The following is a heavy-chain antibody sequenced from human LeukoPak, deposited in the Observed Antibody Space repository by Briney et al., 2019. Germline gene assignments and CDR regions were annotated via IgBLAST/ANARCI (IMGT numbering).Heavy chain of an antibody. CDR3: ARVRHDYGDLGFDY. V-gene: IGHV4-39*07. CDR1: GGSISSSSYY. D-gene: IGHD4-17*01. Sequence: SETLSLTCTVSGGSISSSSYYWGWIRQPPGKGLEWIGSIYYSGSTYYNPSLKSRVTISVDTSKNQFSLKLSSVTAADTAVYYCARVRHDYGDLGFDYWGQGTLVTVSS. CDR2: IYYSGST. J-gene: IGHJ4*02.